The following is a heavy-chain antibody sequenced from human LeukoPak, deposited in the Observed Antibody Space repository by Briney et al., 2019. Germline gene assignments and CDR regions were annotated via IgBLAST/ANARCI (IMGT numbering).Heavy chain of an antibody. D-gene: IGHD2-15*01. Sequence: ASVRVSCKASGYTFTSYGISWVRQAPGQGLEWMGWINTNNGNTNYVQRLQGRVTMTTDTSTTTAYMELRSLRSDDTAVYYCARYLVAADAFDFWGQGTMVTVSS. CDR2: INTNNGNT. CDR3: ARYLVAADAFDF. J-gene: IGHJ3*01. V-gene: IGHV1-18*01. CDR1: GYTFTSYG.